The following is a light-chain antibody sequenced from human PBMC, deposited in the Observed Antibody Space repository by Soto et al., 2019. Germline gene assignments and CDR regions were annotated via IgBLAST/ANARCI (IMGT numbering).Light chain of an antibody. J-gene: IGLJ3*02. Sequence: QSVLTQPPSASGSPGQSVTISCTGTSSDVGDYDYVSWYRQHPGKAPKLMIYEVSKRPSGVPDRFSGSKSGNTASLTVSGLQAEDEADYYCSSYAGSNNVVFGGGTKVTVL. V-gene: IGLV2-8*01. CDR2: EVS. CDR1: SSDVGDYDY. CDR3: SSYAGSNNVV.